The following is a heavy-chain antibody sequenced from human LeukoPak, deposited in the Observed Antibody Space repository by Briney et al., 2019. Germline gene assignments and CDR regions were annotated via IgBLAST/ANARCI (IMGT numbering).Heavy chain of an antibody. D-gene: IGHD3-22*01. J-gene: IGHJ4*02. CDR3: TTRGYYDSSGYGDY. Sequence: GGSLRFSCAASGFTFSNAWMSWVRQAPGKGLEWVGRINSKTDGGTTDYAAPVKGRFTISRDDSKNTLYLQMNSLKTEDTAVYYCTTRGYYDSSGYGDYWGQGTLVTVSS. CDR2: INSKTDGGTT. CDR1: GFTFSNAW. V-gene: IGHV3-15*01.